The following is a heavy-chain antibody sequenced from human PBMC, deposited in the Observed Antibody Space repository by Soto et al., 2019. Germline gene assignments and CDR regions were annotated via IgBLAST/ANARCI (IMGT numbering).Heavy chain of an antibody. CDR3: ARGDYYDSNGPFSDAFDV. D-gene: IGHD3-22*01. Sequence: GGSLRLSCAASGFSFSSYWMSWVRQAPGKGLEWVANVKPDGREGYYVDSVKGRFTLSRDNTKNSLYLQMNTLRAEDTAVYYCARGDYYDSNGPFSDAFDVWGQGTMVTVSS. CDR1: GFSFSSYW. V-gene: IGHV3-7*04. J-gene: IGHJ3*01. CDR2: VKPDGREG.